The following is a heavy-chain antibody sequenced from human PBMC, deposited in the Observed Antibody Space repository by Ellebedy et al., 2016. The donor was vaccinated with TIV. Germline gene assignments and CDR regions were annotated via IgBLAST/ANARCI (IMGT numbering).Heavy chain of an antibody. D-gene: IGHD3-3*01. CDR1: GGTFSSYA. J-gene: IGHJ5*02. CDR2: IIPIFGTA. V-gene: IGHV1-69*13. CDR3: ARDMARSGWFDP. Sequence: AASVKVSCKASGGTFSSYAISWVRQAPGQGLEWMGGIIPIFGTANYAQKFQGRVTITADESTSTAYMELSSLRSEDTAVYYCARDMARSGWFDPWGQGTLVTVSS.